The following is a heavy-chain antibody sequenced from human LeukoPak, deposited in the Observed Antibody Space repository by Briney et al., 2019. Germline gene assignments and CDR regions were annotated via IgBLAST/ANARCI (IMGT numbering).Heavy chain of an antibody. Sequence: ASVKVSYKASGYTFTSYGISWVRQAPGQGLEWMGWISAYNGNTNYAQKLQGRVTMTTDTSTSTAYMELRSLRSDDTAVYYCARVTSVGGSGSYYNWFDPWGQGTLVTVSS. J-gene: IGHJ5*02. D-gene: IGHD3-10*01. V-gene: IGHV1-18*01. CDR2: ISAYNGNT. CDR1: GYTFTSYG. CDR3: ARVTSVGGSGSYYNWFDP.